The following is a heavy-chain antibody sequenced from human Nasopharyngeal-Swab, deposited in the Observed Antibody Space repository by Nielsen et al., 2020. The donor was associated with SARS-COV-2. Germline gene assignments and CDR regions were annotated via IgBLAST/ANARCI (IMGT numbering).Heavy chain of an antibody. CDR3: ARVRYSGYDSGLDV. J-gene: IGHJ6*02. V-gene: IGHV3-23*01. CDR1: GFTFSSYA. D-gene: IGHD5-12*01. CDR2: ISGSGDTT. Sequence: GESLKISCAASGFTFSSYAMSWVRQAPGKGLEWVSIISGSGDTTYYADSVKGRFTISRDNAKNSLYLQMNTLRAEDTALYHCARVRYSGYDSGLDVWGQGTTVTVSS.